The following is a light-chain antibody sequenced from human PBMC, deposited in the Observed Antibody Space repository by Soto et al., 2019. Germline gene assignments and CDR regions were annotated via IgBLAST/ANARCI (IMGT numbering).Light chain of an antibody. J-gene: IGLJ1*01. V-gene: IGLV2-14*01. CDR1: SSDVGDYPY. CDR2: EVT. Sequence: QSALTQPASVSGAPVQSITISCTGTSSDVGDYPYVSWYQQHPGKVPKLIIYEVTNRPSGVTSRFSGSKSENTASLTISGLQAEDEADYYCSSYSAANTLVFGSGTRSPS. CDR3: SSYSAANTLV.